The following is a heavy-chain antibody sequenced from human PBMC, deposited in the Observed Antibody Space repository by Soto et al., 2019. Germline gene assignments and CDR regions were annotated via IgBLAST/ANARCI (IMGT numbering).Heavy chain of an antibody. CDR2: IYYSGST. V-gene: IGHV4-39*01. D-gene: IGHD3-22*01. J-gene: IGHJ4*02. CDR1: GGSISSSSYY. Sequence: QLQLQESGPGLVKPSETLFLTCTVSGGSISSSSYYWGWIRQPPGKGLEWIGSIYYSGSTYYNPSLKSRVTISVDTSKNQFSLKLSSVTAADTAVYYCASGGSGYYTNLDYWGQGTLVTVSS. CDR3: ASGGSGYYTNLDY.